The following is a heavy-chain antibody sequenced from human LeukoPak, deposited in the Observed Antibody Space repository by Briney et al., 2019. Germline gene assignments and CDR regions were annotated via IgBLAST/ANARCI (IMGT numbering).Heavy chain of an antibody. J-gene: IGHJ4*02. V-gene: IGHV3-49*03. CDR1: LFICGKSV. D-gene: IGHD6-19*01. CDR2: IRSKAYGGTT. Sequence: PGGSLRLTFLCSLFICGKSVFYSLGQAPGKGLEWVGFIRSKAYGGTTEYAASVKGRFTISRDDSKSIAYLQMNSLKTEDNAVYYCATGSGWYGPDYWGQGTLVTVSS. CDR3: ATGSGWYGPDY.